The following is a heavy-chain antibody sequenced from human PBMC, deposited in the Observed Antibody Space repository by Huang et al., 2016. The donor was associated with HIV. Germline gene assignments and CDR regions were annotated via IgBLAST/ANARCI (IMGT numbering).Heavy chain of an antibody. J-gene: IGHJ3*02. CDR1: GYLFTAYW. Sequence: EAQLVQSGAEVKKPGESLKISCKGSGYLFTAYWIAWVRQMPGKGLELIGIIYPNDFDTRYRPSFQGQGTISVDKSISTADLQWSSLKASDTAMYHCARALVTDDAFDIWGQGAMVTVSS. CDR3: ARALVTDDAFDI. CDR2: IYPNDFDT. V-gene: IGHV5-51*03. D-gene: IGHD2-21*02.